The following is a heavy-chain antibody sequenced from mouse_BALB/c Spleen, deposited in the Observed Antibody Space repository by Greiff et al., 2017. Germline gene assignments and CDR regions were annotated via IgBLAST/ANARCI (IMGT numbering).Heavy chain of an antibody. CDR1: GFTFSSYA. V-gene: IGHV5-9-4*01. CDR2: ISSGGSYT. CDR3: ARVGGTYGSSYVWYFDV. D-gene: IGHD1-1*01. J-gene: IGHJ1*01. Sequence: DVKLVESGGGLVKPGGSLKLSCAASGFTFSSYAMSWVRQSPEKRLEWVAEISSGGSYTYYPDTVTGRFTISRDNAKNTLYLEMSSLRSEDTAMYYCARVGGTYGSSYVWYFDVWGAGTTVTVSS.